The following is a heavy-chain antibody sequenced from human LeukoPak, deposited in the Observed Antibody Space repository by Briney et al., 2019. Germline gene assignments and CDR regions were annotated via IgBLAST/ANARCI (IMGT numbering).Heavy chain of an antibody. Sequence: SVKVSCKTFGGTFSSYAISWVRQAPGQGLEWMGGIIPIFGTANYAQKFQGRVTITADESTNTAYMHLSSLRSEDTAVYYCARMSGSYFVRIDYWGQGTLVTVSS. CDR1: GGTFSSYA. CDR3: ARMSGSYFVRIDY. CDR2: IIPIFGTA. V-gene: IGHV1-69*13. D-gene: IGHD1-26*01. J-gene: IGHJ4*02.